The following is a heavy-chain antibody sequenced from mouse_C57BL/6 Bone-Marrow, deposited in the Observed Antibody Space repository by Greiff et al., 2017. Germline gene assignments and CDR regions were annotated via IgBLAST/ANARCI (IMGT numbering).Heavy chain of an antibody. D-gene: IGHD4-1*01. J-gene: IGHJ4*01. Sequence: EVQLQQSGPVLVKPGASVKMSCKASGYTFTDYYMNWVKQSHGKSLEWIGVINPYNGGTSYNKKFKGKATLTVDKSSSTAYMELNSLTSVDSSVYYCAIDWVYARDYWGQGTSVTVSS. V-gene: IGHV1-19*01. CDR2: INPYNGGT. CDR3: AIDWVYARDY. CDR1: GYTFTDYY.